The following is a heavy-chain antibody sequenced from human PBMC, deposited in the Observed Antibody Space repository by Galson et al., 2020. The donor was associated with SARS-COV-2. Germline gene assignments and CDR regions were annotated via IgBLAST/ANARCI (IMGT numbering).Heavy chain of an antibody. V-gene: IGHV1-2*02. CDR3: ARDGTAMVTNGFDI. CDR2: INPNXGGT. CDR1: GYTFTGYY. D-gene: IGHD5-18*01. Sequence: ASVKVSCKASGYTFTGYYMHWVRQAPGQGLEWMGWINPNXGGTNYAQKFQGRVTMTRDTSISISYMELSRLRSDDTAVYYCARDGTAMVTNGFDIWGQGTMVTVSS. J-gene: IGHJ3*02.